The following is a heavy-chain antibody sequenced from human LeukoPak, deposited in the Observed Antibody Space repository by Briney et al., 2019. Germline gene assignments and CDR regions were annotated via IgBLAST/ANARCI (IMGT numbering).Heavy chain of an antibody. J-gene: IGHJ3*02. CDR2: IHYSGST. CDR1: DGSINSGGYS. V-gene: IGHV4-30-2*01. CDR3: ARDRPSRISGSYKNAVPKRLKSDAFDI. D-gene: IGHD3-10*01. Sequence: SETLSLTCVVSDGSINSGGYSWSWIRQPPGKGLEWIGNIHYSGSTNYHPSLKSRVTISIDRSKVQFSLKLSSVTAADTAVYYCARDRPSRISGSYKNAVPKRLKSDAFDIWGQGTMVTVSS.